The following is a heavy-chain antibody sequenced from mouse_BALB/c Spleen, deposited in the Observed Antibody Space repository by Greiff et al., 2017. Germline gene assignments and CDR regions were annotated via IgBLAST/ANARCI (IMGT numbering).Heavy chain of an antibody. J-gene: IGHJ4*01. Sequence: QVQLKESGPGLVAPSQSLSITCTVSGFSLTGYGVNWVRQPPGKGLEWLGMIWGDGSTDYNSALKSRLSISKDNSKSQVFLKMNSLQTDDTARYYCAREGGSNYGYYAMDYWGQGTSVTVSS. V-gene: IGHV2-6-7*01. CDR3: AREGGSNYGYYAMDY. CDR1: GFSLTGYG. CDR2: IWGDGST. D-gene: IGHD1-1*01.